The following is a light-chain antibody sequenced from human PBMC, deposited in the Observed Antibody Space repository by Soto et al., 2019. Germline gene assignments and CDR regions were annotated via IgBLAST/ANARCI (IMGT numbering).Light chain of an antibody. J-gene: IGLJ1*01. CDR3: SSYAGSNTDYV. V-gene: IGLV2-8*01. CDR2: EVS. CDR1: SSDVGGYKY. Sequence: QSVLTQPPSASGSPGQSVTISCTGTSSDVGGYKYVSWYQQHPGKVPKLMIYEVSKRPSGVPDRFSGSKSGNTASLTVSGLQAGDEADYYCSSYAGSNTDYVFGTGTKSPS.